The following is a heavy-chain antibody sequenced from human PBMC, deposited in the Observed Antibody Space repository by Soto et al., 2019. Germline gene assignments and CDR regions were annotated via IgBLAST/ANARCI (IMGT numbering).Heavy chain of an antibody. Sequence: QVQLQESGPGLVKPSQTLSLTCTVSGGSISSGGYYWSWIRQHPGKGLEWIGYIYYSGSTYYNPSLKSQVHIPVDTSKIKFSLKLSSVTAADTAVYYCARDTNYYVWGSFRYTRGYYYCMDVWGQGTTVTVSS. CDR1: GGSISSGGYY. D-gene: IGHD3-16*02. V-gene: IGHV4-31*01. J-gene: IGHJ6*02. CDR2: IYYSGST. CDR3: ARDTNYYVWGSFRYTRGYYYCMDV.